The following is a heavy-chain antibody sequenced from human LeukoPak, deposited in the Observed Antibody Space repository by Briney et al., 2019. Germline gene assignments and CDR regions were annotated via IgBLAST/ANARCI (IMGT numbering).Heavy chain of an antibody. J-gene: IGHJ6*03. CDR1: GASISTYY. V-gene: IGHV4-4*09. Sequence: SETLSLTCTAPGASISTYYWSWIRQPPGEGLEWIAYIAPSGGAVYNPSLNSRLTVSVDTSKNQFSLKLNSVTAADTAVYYCARHVATTVTRGYSCHPMDVWGKGTTVSVSS. D-gene: IGHD4-17*01. CDR3: ARHVATTVTRGYSCHPMDV. CDR2: IAPSGGA.